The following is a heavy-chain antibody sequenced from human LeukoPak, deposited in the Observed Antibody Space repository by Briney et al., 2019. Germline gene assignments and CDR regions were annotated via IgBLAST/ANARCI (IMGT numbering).Heavy chain of an antibody. CDR1: GGTFSSYA. CDR3: ARDRSTTLRRLGWFDP. CDR2: IIPIFGTA. J-gene: IGHJ5*02. D-gene: IGHD1-1*01. V-gene: IGHV1-69*05. Sequence: GASVKVSCKASGGTFSSYAIGWVRQAPGQGLEWMGGIIPIFGTANYAQKFQGRVTITTDESTSTAYMELSSLRSEDTAVYYCARDRSTTLRRLGWFDPWGQGTLVTVSS.